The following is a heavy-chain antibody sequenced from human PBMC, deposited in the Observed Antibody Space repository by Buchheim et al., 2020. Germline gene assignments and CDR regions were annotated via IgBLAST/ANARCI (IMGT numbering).Heavy chain of an antibody. V-gene: IGHV3-30*18. D-gene: IGHD2/OR15-2a*01. CDR3: AKEIREYPYYYGMDV. CDR2: ISYDGSNK. Sequence: QVQLVESGGGVVQPGRSLRLSCAASGFTFSSYGMHWVRQAPGKGLEWVAVISYDGSNKYYADSVTGRFTISRDNSKNTLYLQMNSLRAEDTAVYYCAKEIREYPYYYGMDVWGQGTT. J-gene: IGHJ6*02. CDR1: GFTFSSYG.